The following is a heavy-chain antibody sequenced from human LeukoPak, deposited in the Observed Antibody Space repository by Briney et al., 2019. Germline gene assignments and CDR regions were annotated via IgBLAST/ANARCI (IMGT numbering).Heavy chain of an antibody. CDR3: ASIGYCTNGVCYRGDY. CDR1: GGSISSSNW. V-gene: IGHV4-4*02. Sequence: PSETLSLTCAVSGGSISSSNWWSWVRQPPGKGLEWIGEIYHSGSTNYSPSLKSRVTISVDKSKNQFSLKLSSVTAADTAVYYCASIGYCTNGVCYRGDYWGQGTLVTVSS. J-gene: IGHJ4*02. D-gene: IGHD2-8*01. CDR2: IYHSGST.